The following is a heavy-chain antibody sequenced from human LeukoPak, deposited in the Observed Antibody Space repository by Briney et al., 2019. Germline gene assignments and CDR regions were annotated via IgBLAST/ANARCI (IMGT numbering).Heavy chain of an antibody. CDR1: GFTFSNAW. CDR3: TTSGLTTVLLDAFDI. V-gene: IGHV3-15*01. J-gene: IGHJ3*02. CDR2: IKSKTDGGTT. D-gene: IGHD4-17*01. Sequence: GGSLRLSCAASGFTFSNAWMSWVRQAPGKGLEWVGRIKSKTDGGTTDYAAPVKGRFTISRDDSKNTLYLQMNSLKTEDTAVYYCTTSGLTTVLLDAFDIWGQRTMVTVSS.